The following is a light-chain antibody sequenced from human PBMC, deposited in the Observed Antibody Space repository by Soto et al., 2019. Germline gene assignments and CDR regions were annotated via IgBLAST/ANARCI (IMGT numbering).Light chain of an antibody. V-gene: IGLV2-14*01. Sequence: QSALTQPASVSGSPGQSITISCTGTHTDVGGYNRVSWYQHHAGKGPKMLIFEVDNRPSGISDRFSGSKSGDTASLTISNLQAEDEADYYCVSYIESSLTHWVFGGGTKVTVL. CDR2: EVD. J-gene: IGLJ3*02. CDR3: VSYIESSLTHWV. CDR1: HTDVGGYNR.